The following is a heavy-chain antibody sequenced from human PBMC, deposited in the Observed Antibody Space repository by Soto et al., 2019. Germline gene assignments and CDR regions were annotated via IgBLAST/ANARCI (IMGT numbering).Heavy chain of an antibody. CDR1: GFTFSSYE. CDR2: ISSSGSTI. V-gene: IGHV3-48*03. Sequence: GGSLRLSCAASGFTFSSYEMNWVRQAPGKGLEWVSYISSSGSTIYYADSVKGRFTISRDNAKNSLYLQMNSLRAEDTAFYYCARESCSGGSCYYFDYWGQGTLVTVSS. CDR3: ARESCSGGSCYYFDY. D-gene: IGHD2-15*01. J-gene: IGHJ4*02.